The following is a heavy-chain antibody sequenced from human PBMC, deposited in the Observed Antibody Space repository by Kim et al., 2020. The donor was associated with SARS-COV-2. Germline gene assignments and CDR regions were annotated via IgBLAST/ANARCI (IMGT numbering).Heavy chain of an antibody. CDR2: ISSSGSKM. CDR3: AREGMTGNAFDI. V-gene: IGHV3-48*03. Sequence: GGSLRLSCVGSGFTLSGYDMNWVRQAPGKGLEWVSYISSSGSKMYYANSVKGRFTISSDNAKNSLYLQMNSLRAEDTALYYCAREGMTGNAFDIWGQGTMVTVSS. J-gene: IGHJ3*02. CDR1: GFTLSGYD.